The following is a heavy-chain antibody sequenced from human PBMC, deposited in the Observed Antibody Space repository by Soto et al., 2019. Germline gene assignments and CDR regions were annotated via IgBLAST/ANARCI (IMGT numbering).Heavy chain of an antibody. CDR2: INWKSDI. Sequence: PGGSLRLSCAASGFTCDANAMHWVRQAPEKGLEGVSGINWKSDIGYADSVKGRITISRDNAENSLYLQMNGLRAEVTALYYCASSQYRGGRTTFIHWGQGTHVTVSS. CDR3: ASSQYRGGRTTFIH. V-gene: IGHV3-9*01. CDR1: GFTCDANA. J-gene: IGHJ4*02. D-gene: IGHD1-7*01.